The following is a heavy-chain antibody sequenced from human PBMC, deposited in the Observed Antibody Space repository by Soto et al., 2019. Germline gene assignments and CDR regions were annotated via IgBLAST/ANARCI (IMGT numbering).Heavy chain of an antibody. V-gene: IGHV1-18*01. CDR1: GYTFTSYG. D-gene: IGHD3-3*01. CDR3: ARDTSDDFWSGPYYYYYGMDV. J-gene: IGHJ6*02. Sequence: VSCKASGYTFTSYGIGWVRQAPGQGLEWMGWISAYNGNTNYAQKLQGRVTMTTDTSTSTAYMELRSLRSDDTAVYYCARDTSDDFWSGPYYYYYGMDVWGQGTTVPVS. CDR2: ISAYNGNT.